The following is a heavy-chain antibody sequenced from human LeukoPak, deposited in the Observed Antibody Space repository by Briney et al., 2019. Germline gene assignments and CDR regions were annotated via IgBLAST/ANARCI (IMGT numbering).Heavy chain of an antibody. J-gene: IGHJ3*02. CDR3: ARGRQQLVAFDI. CDR2: IYFSGST. Sequence: SQTLSLTCTVSGGSISSGGYYWSWIRQHPGKGLEWIGYIYFSGSTYYNPSLKSRVTISVDTSKNQFSLKLSSVTAADTAVYYCARGRQQLVAFDIWGQGKKVTVSS. D-gene: IGHD6-13*01. V-gene: IGHV4-31*03. CDR1: GGSISSGGYY.